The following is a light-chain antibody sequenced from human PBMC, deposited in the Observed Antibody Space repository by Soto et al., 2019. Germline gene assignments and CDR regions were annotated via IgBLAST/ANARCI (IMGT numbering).Light chain of an antibody. J-gene: IGLJ1*01. Sequence: QSVLTQPPSVSAAPGQKVTVSCSGSSSKIGNNYVSWYQQLPGTAPTLLVYANNKRPSGIPDRFSGSESGTSATLGITGLQTGDEADYYCGTWDSSLSAYVFGTGTKVTVL. V-gene: IGLV1-51*01. CDR1: SSKIGNNY. CDR3: GTWDSSLSAYV. CDR2: ANN.